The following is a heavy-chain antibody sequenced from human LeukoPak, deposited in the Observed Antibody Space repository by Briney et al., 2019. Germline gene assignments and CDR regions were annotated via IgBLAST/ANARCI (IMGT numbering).Heavy chain of an antibody. CDR1: RYTFTGYY. J-gene: IGHJ4*02. CDR2: INPNSGDT. D-gene: IGHD3-3*02. V-gene: IGHV1-2*02. CDR3: ARHLRSGSLDY. Sequence: ASVKVSCKASRYTFTGYYIHWVQQAPGQGLEWMGWINPNSGDTNYAQRFQGRVTMTRDTSISTAYMELSRLRSDDTAVYYCARHLRSGSLDYWGQGTLVTVSS.